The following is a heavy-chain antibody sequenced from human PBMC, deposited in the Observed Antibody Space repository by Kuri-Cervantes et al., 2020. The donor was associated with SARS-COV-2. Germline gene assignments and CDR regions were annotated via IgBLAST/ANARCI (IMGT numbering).Heavy chain of an antibody. J-gene: IGHJ6*03. D-gene: IGHD1-1*01. CDR1: GYSISSGYY. CDR3: ASGGQLPYYYYYYMDV. CDR2: VYHSGET. V-gene: IGHV4-38-2*02. Sequence: GSLRLSCTVSGYSISSGYYWGWIRQPPGKGLEWIGSVYHSGETYYNPSLNRRVSISIDASKNQFSLKLTSVTAADTAVYYCASGGQLPYYYYYYMDVWGKGTTVTVSS.